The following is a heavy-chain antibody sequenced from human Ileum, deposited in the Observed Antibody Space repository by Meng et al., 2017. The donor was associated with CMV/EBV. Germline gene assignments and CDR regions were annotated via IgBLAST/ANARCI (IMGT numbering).Heavy chain of an antibody. CDR2: INPGDGST. Sequence: QVQLVQSGAEVKKPGASVKVSCRASGYTLTGYYIHWVRQAPGEGLEWMGIINPGDGSTNYAQKFQGRVTMTRDTSTTTVHMELSSLRSEDTAVYYCARGPSRTDFDYWGQGTLVTVSS. J-gene: IGHJ4*02. CDR1: GYTLTGYY. CDR3: ARGPSRTDFDY. D-gene: IGHD1-14*01. V-gene: IGHV1-46*01.